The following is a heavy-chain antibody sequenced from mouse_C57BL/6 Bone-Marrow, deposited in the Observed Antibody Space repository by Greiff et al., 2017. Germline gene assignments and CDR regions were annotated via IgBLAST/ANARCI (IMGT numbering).Heavy chain of an antibody. D-gene: IGHD1-3*01. Sequence: VKLEESGPGLVAPSQSLSITCTVSGFSLTSSGVDWVRQPPGKGLAWLGVIWGGGSTNYNSALMSRLSISKDNSKSQVFLKMNSRQTDDTAMYYCAKRGVGAMDYWGQGTSVTVSS. CDR2: IWGGGST. CDR1: GFSLTSSG. J-gene: IGHJ4*01. V-gene: IGHV2-9*01. CDR3: AKRGVGAMDY.